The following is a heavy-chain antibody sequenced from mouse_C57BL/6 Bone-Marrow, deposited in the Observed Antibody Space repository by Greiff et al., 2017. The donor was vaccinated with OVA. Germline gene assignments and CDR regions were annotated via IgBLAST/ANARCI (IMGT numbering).Heavy chain of an antibody. CDR1: GYAFTNYL. J-gene: IGHJ3*01. D-gene: IGHD1-1*01. CDR2: INPGSGGT. V-gene: IGHV1-54*01. Sequence: QVQLQQSGAELVRPGTSVKVSCKASGYAFTNYLIEWVKQRPGQGLEWIGVINPGSGGTNYNEKFKGKATLTADKSSSTAYMQLSSLTSEDSAVYFCARWGGSSYRFAYWGQGTLVTVSA. CDR3: ARWGGSSYRFAY.